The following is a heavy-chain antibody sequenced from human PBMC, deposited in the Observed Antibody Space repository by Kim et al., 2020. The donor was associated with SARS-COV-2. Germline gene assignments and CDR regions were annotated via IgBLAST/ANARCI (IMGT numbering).Heavy chain of an antibody. Sequence: NPSLKSRVTISVDTSKNQFSLKLSSVTAADTAVYYCAREVVPAAIRRFDPWGQGTLVTVSS. V-gene: IGHV4-34*01. J-gene: IGHJ5*02. D-gene: IGHD2-2*01. CDR3: AREVVPAAIRRFDP.